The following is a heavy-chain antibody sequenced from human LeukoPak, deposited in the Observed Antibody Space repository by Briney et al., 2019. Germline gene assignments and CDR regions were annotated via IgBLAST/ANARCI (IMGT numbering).Heavy chain of an antibody. CDR1: GFTVSSNY. D-gene: IGHD5-12*01. Sequence: PGGSLRLSCAASGFTVSSNYMSWVRQAPGKGLEWVSVIYSGGSTYYADSVKGSFTISRDNSKNTLYLQMNSLRAEDTAVYYCARDRAKYSGYDDYWGQGTLVTVSS. V-gene: IGHV3-66*01. CDR2: IYSGGST. CDR3: ARDRAKYSGYDDY. J-gene: IGHJ4*02.